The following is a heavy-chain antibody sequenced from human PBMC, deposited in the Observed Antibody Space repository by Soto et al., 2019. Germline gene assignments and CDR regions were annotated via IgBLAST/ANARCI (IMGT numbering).Heavy chain of an antibody. Sequence: VQLVESGGGLVQPGASVKVSCKASGYTFTSYDINWVRQATGQGLEWMGWINPATGYTGYPQTFQGRVTMTSNISITTAYMEVSSLRSEDTAVYYCATGRIFSPLGQWGQGTLVTVSS. J-gene: IGHJ1*01. CDR3: ATGRIFSPLGQ. D-gene: IGHD2-21*01. CDR1: GYTFTSYD. CDR2: INPATGYT. V-gene: IGHV1-8*01.